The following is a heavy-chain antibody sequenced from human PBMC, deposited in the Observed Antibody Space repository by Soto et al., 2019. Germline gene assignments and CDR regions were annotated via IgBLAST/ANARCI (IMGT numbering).Heavy chain of an antibody. Sequence: ASVKVSCKAYGGTFNSFGIKWVRQAPGQGLEWVGGIIPVFGTINYAQKFRGRVTITADASTSTSYMELSSLRSDDTAVYYCAIENWGPGGHYFDYWGQGTLVTVSS. V-gene: IGHV1-69*13. CDR1: GGTFNSFG. J-gene: IGHJ4*02. CDR2: IIPVFGTI. CDR3: AIENWGPGGHYFDY. D-gene: IGHD7-27*01.